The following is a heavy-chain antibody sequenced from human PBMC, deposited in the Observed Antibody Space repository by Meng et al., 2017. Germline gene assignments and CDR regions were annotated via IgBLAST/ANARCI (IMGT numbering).Heavy chain of an antibody. CDR2: INTNTGNP. V-gene: IGHV7-4-1*02. CDR3: ASNIGDYSGGSCPSVLT. D-gene: IGHD2-15*01. J-gene: IGHJ5*02. CDR1: GYTFTSYA. Sequence: ASVKVSCKASGYTFTSYAMNWVRQAPGQGLEWMGWINTNTGNPTYAQGFKGRFAFSLDTSVSTAFLQISSLKAEDTAVYYCASNIGDYSGGSCPSVLTWGQGTLVTVSS.